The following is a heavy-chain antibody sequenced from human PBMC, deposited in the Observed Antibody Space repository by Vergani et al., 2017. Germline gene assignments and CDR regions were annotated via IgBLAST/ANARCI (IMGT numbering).Heavy chain of an antibody. CDR3: ARETRDTPSSLDY. Sequence: VQPVESGGGLVKPGGSLRLSCTTSGFTFSSAWMSWVRQAPGRGLEWVSMTWYEGNNNYYADSVKGRFTISKDISKNTLYLQMNSLRGDDTAVYYCARETRDTPSSLDYWGQGTLVTVSS. CDR1: GFTFSSAW. CDR2: TWYEGNNN. J-gene: IGHJ4*02. V-gene: IGHV3-33*08. D-gene: IGHD5-24*01.